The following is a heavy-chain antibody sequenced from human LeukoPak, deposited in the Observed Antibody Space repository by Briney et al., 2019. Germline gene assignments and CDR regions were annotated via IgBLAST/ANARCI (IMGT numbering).Heavy chain of an antibody. J-gene: IGHJ4*02. D-gene: IGHD6-19*01. Sequence: SETLSLICTVSGDSISSSSYYWGWIRQPPGKGLEWIGSTYYSGSTYYNPSLKSRVTISVDTSKNQFSLKLSSVTAADTAVYYCARGRGVAGTGYWGQGTLVTVSS. CDR2: TYYSGST. CDR1: GDSISSSSYY. CDR3: ARGRGVAGTGY. V-gene: IGHV4-39*01.